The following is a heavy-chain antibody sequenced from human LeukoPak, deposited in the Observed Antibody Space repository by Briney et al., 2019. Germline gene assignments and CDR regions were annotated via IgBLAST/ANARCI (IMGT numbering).Heavy chain of an antibody. CDR1: GFTFSSYE. CDR2: ISSGGGDT. J-gene: IGHJ6*02. V-gene: IGHV3-23*01. CDR3: AKAEGATLYYHGVDV. Sequence: GGSLRLSCAASGFTFSSYEMNWVRQAPGKGLEWVSTISSGGGDTYIADSVKGRFTISRDNSKYTLYLQMNRLRADDTAVYYCAKAEGATLYYHGVDVWGQGTTVTVSS.